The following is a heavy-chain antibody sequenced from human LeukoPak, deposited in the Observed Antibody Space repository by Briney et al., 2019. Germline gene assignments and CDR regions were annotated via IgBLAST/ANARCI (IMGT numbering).Heavy chain of an antibody. CDR1: GLTVSGVY. J-gene: IGHJ6*02. CDR3: IRGAASGSYYGFDV. Sequence: PGGSLRLSCVASGLTVSGVYMSWVRQASGKGLEWVGRIRSKANNYATAYATSVKGRFTPSRDDSKNTAYLQMNSLKTEDTAVYYCIRGAASGSYYGFDVWGQGATVTVSS. D-gene: IGHD1-26*01. V-gene: IGHV3-73*01. CDR2: IRSKANNYAT.